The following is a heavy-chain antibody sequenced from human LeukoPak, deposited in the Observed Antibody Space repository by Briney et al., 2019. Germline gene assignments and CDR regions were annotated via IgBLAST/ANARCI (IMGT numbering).Heavy chain of an antibody. J-gene: IGHJ4*02. V-gene: IGHV1-24*01. CDR3: ARANDSSGYYPFDY. Sequence: ASVKVSCKVSGYTLTELSMHWVRQAPGKGLEWMGGFDPEDGETIYAQKFPGSVTMTEDTSTDTAYMALSSLRSEDTAVYYCARANDSSGYYPFDYWGQGTLVTVSS. D-gene: IGHD3-22*01. CDR2: FDPEDGET. CDR1: GYTLTELS.